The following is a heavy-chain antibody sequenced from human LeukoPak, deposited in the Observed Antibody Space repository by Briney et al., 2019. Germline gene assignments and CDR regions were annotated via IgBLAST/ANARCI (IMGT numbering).Heavy chain of an antibody. J-gene: IGHJ4*02. Sequence: GGSLRLSCAASGFSFTNTWMSWARQAPGRGLEWVGRIKSNPDGGATVYSAPVKGRFTISRDNDKKSVYLQMISLRVEDTAVYFCTRDGGYSGFDFDYWGQGVLVTVSS. CDR3: TRDGGYSGFDFDY. D-gene: IGHD5-12*01. V-gene: IGHV3-15*01. CDR2: IKSNPDGGAT. CDR1: GFSFTNTW.